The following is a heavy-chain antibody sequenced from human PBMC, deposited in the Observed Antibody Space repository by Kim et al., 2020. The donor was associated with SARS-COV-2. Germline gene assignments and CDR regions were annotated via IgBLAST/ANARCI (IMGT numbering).Heavy chain of an antibody. V-gene: IGHV3-49*02. J-gene: IGHJ4*02. CDR3: TRVGGSSWPDY. CDR2: T. D-gene: IGHD6-13*01. Sequence: TEYAASVKGRFTISRDDSKSIAYLQMNSLKTEDTAVYYCTRVGGSSWPDYWGQGTLVTVSS.